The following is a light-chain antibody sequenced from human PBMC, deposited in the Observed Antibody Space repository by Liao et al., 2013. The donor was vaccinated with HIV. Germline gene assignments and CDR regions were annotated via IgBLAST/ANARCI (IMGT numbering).Light chain of an antibody. CDR1: KLGNKY. J-gene: IGLJ1*01. CDR2: QDD. CDR3: QAWDSSNYV. V-gene: IGLV3-1*01. Sequence: SYELTQPPSVSVSPGQTASITCSGDKLGNKYVCWFQQKPGQSPVMVIYQDDKRPSGIPERFSGSNSGNTATLTIRGTQALDEADYYCQAWDSSNYVFGNWD.